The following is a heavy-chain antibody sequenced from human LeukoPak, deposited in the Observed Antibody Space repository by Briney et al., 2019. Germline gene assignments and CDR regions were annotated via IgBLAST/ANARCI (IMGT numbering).Heavy chain of an antibody. J-gene: IGHJ6*03. D-gene: IGHD4-11*01. Sequence: ASVKVSCKASGYTFTSYGISWVRQAPGQGLEWMGWISAYNGNTNYAQKLQGRVTMTTDTSTSTAYMELRSLRSDDTAVYYCATSTTVSYYYYYYMDVWGKGTTVTVSS. CDR2: ISAYNGNT. CDR1: GYTFTSYG. CDR3: ATSTTVSYYYYYYMDV. V-gene: IGHV1-18*01.